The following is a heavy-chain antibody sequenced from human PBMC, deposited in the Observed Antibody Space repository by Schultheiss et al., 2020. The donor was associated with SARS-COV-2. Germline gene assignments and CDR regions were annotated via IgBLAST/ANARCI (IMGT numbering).Heavy chain of an antibody. CDR2: IYYSGST. D-gene: IGHD2-2*01. CDR3: ARDHLIVVVPAATLYYYYGMDV. Sequence: SETLSLTCTVSGGSISSGGYYWSWIRQHPGKGLEWIGYIYYSGSTYYNPSLKSRVTISVDTSKNQFSLKLSSVTAADTAVYYCARDHLIVVVPAATLYYYYGMDVWGQGTTVTV. V-gene: IGHV4-31*03. J-gene: IGHJ6*02. CDR1: GGSISSGGYY.